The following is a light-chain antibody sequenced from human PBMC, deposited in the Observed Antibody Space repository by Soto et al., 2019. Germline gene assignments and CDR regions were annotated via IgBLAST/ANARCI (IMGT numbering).Light chain of an antibody. CDR2: DVS. V-gene: IGLV2-14*01. Sequence: ALTQPASVSGSPGQSITISCTGASSDVGGYNYVSWYQQHPGKAPKLMIYDVSNRPSGVSNRFSGSKSGNTASLTISGLQAEDEADYYCSSYTSSSTVVFGGGTQLTVL. CDR1: SSDVGGYNY. J-gene: IGLJ2*01. CDR3: SSYTSSSTVV.